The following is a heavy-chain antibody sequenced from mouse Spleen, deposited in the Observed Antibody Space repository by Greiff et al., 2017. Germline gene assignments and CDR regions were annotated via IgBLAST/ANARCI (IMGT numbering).Heavy chain of an antibody. CDR3: ARTAQAIYYYAMDY. J-gene: IGHJ4*01. CDR1: GYTFTSYG. V-gene: IGHV1-50*01. D-gene: IGHD3-2*02. CDR2: IDASDSYT. Sequence: QVQLKQPGAELVKPGASVKLSCKASGYTFTSYGMQGVKKRPGQGFEWIGEIDASDSYTNYNQEFKGKATLTVDTSSSTAYMQLSSLTSEDSAVYYCARTAQAIYYYAMDYWGQGTSVTVSS.